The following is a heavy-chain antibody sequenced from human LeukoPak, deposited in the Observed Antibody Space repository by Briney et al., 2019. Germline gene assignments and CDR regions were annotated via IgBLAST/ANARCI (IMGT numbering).Heavy chain of an antibody. CDR3: AREDYYDSTGQLQH. D-gene: IGHD3-22*01. J-gene: IGHJ1*01. CDR2: ISYDGGNK. Sequence: PGRSLRLSCAASGFAFSSYAMHWVRQAPGKGLEWVAVISYDGGNKYYVESVKGRFTISRDNSKNTLYLQMNSLRAEDTALYYCAREDYYDSTGQLQHWGQGTLSPSPQ. V-gene: IGHV3-30-3*01. CDR1: GFAFSSYA.